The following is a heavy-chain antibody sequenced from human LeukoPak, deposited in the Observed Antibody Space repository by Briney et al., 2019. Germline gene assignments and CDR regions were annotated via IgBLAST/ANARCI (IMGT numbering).Heavy chain of an antibody. D-gene: IGHD3-22*01. V-gene: IGHV1-2*02. Sequence: ASVKVSCKASGYTFSGYYLHWVRQAPGQGLEWMGWINPNSGGRNYAQKFQGRVTMTRDTSISTGYMELSRLRSDDTAVYYCVRADYYDTGAYYYDWGQGTLVTVSS. CDR2: INPNSGGR. J-gene: IGHJ4*02. CDR1: GYTFSGYY. CDR3: VRADYYDTGAYYYD.